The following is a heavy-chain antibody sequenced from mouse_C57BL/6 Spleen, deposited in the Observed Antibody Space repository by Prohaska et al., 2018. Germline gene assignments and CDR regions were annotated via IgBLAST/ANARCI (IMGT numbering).Heavy chain of an antibody. D-gene: IGHD2-5*01. CDR3: AREVDYSNYDLYYFDY. J-gene: IGHJ2*01. CDR1: GYTFTSYW. CDR2: IHPNSGST. Sequence: QVQLQQPGAELVKPGASVKLSCKASGYTFTSYWMHWVKQRPGQGLEWIGMIHPNSGSTNYNEKFKSKATLTVDKSSSTAYMQLSSLTSEDSAVYYCAREVDYSNYDLYYFDYWGQGTTLTVSS. V-gene: IGHV1-64*01.